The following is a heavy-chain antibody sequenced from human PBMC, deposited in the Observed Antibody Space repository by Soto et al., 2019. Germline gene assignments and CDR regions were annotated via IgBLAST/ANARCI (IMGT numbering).Heavy chain of an antibody. CDR3: VRIRRGDGYTFGY. V-gene: IGHV3-74*01. D-gene: IGHD5-12*01. Sequence: EVQLVESGGASVQPGGSRRLSCAASGFSLSNYWMHWVRQAPGKGLVWVSRINIDGSTTTYADSVKGRFTISRDNAKNTLYLQMNSLRDEDTAVYYCVRIRRGDGYTFGYWGQGTLVTVSS. CDR1: GFSLSNYW. J-gene: IGHJ4*02. CDR2: INIDGSTT.